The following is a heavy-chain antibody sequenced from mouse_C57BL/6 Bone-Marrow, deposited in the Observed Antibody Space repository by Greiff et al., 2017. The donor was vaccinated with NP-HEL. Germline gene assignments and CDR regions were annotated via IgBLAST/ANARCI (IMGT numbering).Heavy chain of an antibody. V-gene: IGHV1-50*01. D-gene: IGHD2-1*01. Sequence: VQLQQPGAELVKPGASVKLSCKASGYTFTSYWMQWVKQRPGQGLEWIGEIDPSDSYTNYNQKFKGKATLTVDTSSSTAYMQLSSVTSEDAAVQYCARTIDLLCHEDWYFDVWGTGTTVTVSA. CDR1: GYTFTSYW. J-gene: IGHJ1*03. CDR3: ARTIDLLCHEDWYFDV. CDR2: IDPSDSYT.